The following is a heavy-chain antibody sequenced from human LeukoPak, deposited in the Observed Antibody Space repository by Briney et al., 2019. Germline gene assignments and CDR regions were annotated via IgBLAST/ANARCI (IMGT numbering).Heavy chain of an antibody. CDR1: GGSFSSYY. J-gene: IGHJ4*02. Sequence: SETLSLTCAVYGGSFSSYYWSWIRQPAGKGLEWIGRIHTRSTNYNPSLKSRVTMSVDTSKNQFSLKLSSVTAADTAVYYCARDQYYYDSSGYLFDYWGQGTLVTVSS. CDR2: IHTRST. D-gene: IGHD3-22*01. CDR3: ARDQYYYDSSGYLFDY. V-gene: IGHV4-4*07.